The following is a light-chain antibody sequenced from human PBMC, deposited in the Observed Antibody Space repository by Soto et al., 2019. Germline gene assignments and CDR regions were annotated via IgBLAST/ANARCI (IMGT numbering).Light chain of an antibody. V-gene: IGKV1-39*01. CDR3: QQTYSNPPT. CDR1: QSIRSY. Sequence: DIQMTQSPSSLSASVGDRVTITCRASQSIRSYLNWYQQKPGKAPKFLIYAASTLQSGVPSRFSGSGSGTDFPPNNSSLQPEEFSTYYCQQTYSNPPTFGQGTKVEIK. CDR2: AAS. J-gene: IGKJ1*01.